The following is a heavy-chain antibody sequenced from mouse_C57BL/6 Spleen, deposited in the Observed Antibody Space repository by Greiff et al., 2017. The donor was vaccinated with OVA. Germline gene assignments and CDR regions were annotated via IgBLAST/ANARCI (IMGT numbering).Heavy chain of an antibody. D-gene: IGHD2-3*01. Sequence: EVMLVESGGGLVKPGGSLKLSCAASGFTFSSYAMSWVRQTPEKRLEWVATISDGGSYTYYPDNVKGRFTISRDNAKNNLYLQMSHLKSEDTAMYYCARVGDGFYWYFDVWGTGTTVTVSS. CDR3: ARVGDGFYWYFDV. CDR1: GFTFSSYA. J-gene: IGHJ1*03. CDR2: ISDGGSYT. V-gene: IGHV5-4*03.